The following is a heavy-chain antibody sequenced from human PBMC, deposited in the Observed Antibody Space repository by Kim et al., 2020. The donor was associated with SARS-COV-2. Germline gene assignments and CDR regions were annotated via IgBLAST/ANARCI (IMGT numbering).Heavy chain of an antibody. CDR2: IDYSGST. V-gene: IGHV4-59*13. D-gene: IGHD6-6*01. CDR3: AREGIAARRFDY. Sequence: SETLSLTCPVSGASISSYSWNWIRQPPGKGLEWIGYIDYSGSTNYNPSLKSRVTISVDTSKNQFSLKLRSVTAADTAVYYCAREGIAARRFDYWGQGPLV. J-gene: IGHJ4*02. CDR1: GASISSYS.